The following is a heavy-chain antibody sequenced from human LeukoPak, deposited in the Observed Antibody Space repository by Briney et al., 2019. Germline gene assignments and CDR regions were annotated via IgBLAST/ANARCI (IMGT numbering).Heavy chain of an antibody. CDR1: GGSISNYF. D-gene: IGHD5-18*01. Sequence: SETLSLTCTVSGGSISNYFWSWIRQPPGKGLEWIGYIYYSGSTNYNPSLKSRVTISVDTSRNQFSLHLSSVTAADTAVYYCARRASMGTWYFFDYRGQGTLVTVSS. V-gene: IGHV4-59*08. CDR3: ARRASMGTWYFFDY. J-gene: IGHJ4*02. CDR2: IYYSGST.